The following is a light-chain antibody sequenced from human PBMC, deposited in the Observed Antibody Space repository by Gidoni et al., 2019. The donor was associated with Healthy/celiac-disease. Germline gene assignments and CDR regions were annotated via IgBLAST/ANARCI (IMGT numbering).Light chain of an antibody. V-gene: IGLV2-8*01. Sequence: QSAPTQPPPASGSPGQSVTISCTGTSSDVVAYDYVPWYQQHPGKAPKLMISEVSKRPSGVPDRFSGSKSGNAASLTVSGLQAEDEADYHCSSYAGSNNFVVFGGVTKLTVL. CDR3: SSYAGSNNFVV. CDR2: EVS. J-gene: IGLJ2*01. CDR1: SSDVVAYDY.